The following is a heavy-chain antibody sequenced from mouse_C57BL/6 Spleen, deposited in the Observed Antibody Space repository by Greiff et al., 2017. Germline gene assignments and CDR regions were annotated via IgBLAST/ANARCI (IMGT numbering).Heavy chain of an antibody. CDR2: ISSGGSYT. Sequence: EVQLQQSGGDLVKPGGSLKLSCAASGFTFSSYGMSWVRQTPDKRLEWVATISSGGSYTYYPDSVKGRFTISRDNAKNTLYLQMSSLKSEDTAMYYCARIYDGYHAFAYWGQGTLVTVSA. V-gene: IGHV5-6*01. D-gene: IGHD2-3*01. J-gene: IGHJ3*01. CDR1: GFTFSSYG. CDR3: ARIYDGYHAFAY.